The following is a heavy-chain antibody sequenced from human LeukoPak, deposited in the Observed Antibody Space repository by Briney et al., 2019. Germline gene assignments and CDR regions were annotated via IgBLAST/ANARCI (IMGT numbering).Heavy chain of an antibody. J-gene: IGHJ6*02. Sequence: PSETLSLTCAVYGGSFSGYYWSWIRQPPGKGLEWIGEINHSGSTNYNPSLKSRVTISVDTSKNQFSLKLSSVTAADTAVYYCARGKKGPREYYGMDVWGQGTTVTVSS. V-gene: IGHV4-34*01. CDR1: GGSFSGYY. CDR3: ARGKKGPREYYGMDV. CDR2: INHSGST.